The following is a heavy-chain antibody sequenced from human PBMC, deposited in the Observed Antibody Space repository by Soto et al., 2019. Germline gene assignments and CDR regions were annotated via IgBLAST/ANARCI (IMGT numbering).Heavy chain of an antibody. CDR1: GFTFSDHY. CDR3: ARAFYGSGSYSLDY. D-gene: IGHD3-10*01. J-gene: IGHJ4*02. Sequence: EVQLVESGGGLVQPGGSLRLSCAASGFTFSDHYMDWVRQAPAKGLEWVGRTRNRAHGYTTEYAASVKGRFTISRDDSKNSRYLQMNSLKTEDTAVYYCARAFYGSGSYSLDYWGQGALVTVSS. V-gene: IGHV3-72*01. CDR2: TRNRAHGYTT.